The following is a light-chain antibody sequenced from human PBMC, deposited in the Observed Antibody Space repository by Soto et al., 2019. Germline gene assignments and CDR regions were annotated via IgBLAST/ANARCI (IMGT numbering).Light chain of an antibody. CDR3: QQRTIRPLT. J-gene: IGKJ4*01. CDR2: DAS. V-gene: IGKV3-11*01. CDR1: QSITKY. Sequence: DIVLTQSPATLSLSPGERATLSCRASQSITKYLSWYQQKPGQAPRLLIYDASNRATGIPARFSGSGSGTDFTLTISSLEPEEFAVYYCQQRTIRPLTFGRGTKVEIK.